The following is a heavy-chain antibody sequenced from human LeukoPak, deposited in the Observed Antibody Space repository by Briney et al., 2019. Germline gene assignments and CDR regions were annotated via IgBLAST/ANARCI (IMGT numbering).Heavy chain of an antibody. CDR2: IYYTGRT. J-gene: IGHJ5*02. V-gene: IGHV4-59*12. CDR3: ARLPDP. CDR1: GGSINDYY. Sequence: SETLSLTCTVSGGSINDYYWSWIRQSPGKGLEWIGSIYYTGRTKYNPSVQSRVTISVDKSKNQFSLKLSSVTAADTAVYCCARLPDPWGQGTLVTVSS.